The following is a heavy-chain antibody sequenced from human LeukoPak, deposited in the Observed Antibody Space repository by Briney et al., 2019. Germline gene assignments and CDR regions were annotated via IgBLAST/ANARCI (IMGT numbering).Heavy chain of an antibody. CDR1: GFTFSSYA. D-gene: IGHD3-22*01. CDR2: TSGSGGST. J-gene: IGHJ4*02. CDR3: AHRGSSGYYGGVY. Sequence: GGSLRLSCAASGFTFSSYAMTWVRQAPGKGLEWVSGTSGSGGSTYYADSVKGRFIMSRDNSKDTLFLQMNSLRAEDTATYYCAHRGSSGYYGGVYWGQGILVTVSS. V-gene: IGHV3-23*01.